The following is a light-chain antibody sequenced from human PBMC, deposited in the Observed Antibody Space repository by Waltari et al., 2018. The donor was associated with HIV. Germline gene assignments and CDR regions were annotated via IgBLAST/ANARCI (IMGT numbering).Light chain of an antibody. CDR3: TSYVSSASPE. CDR2: EGN. CDR1: TTAVDDFNY. J-gene: IGLJ3*02. Sequence: QSALTQPASVSGAPGQSITISCTATTTAVDDFNYFSCYQHPPGNAPKVIIYEGNNPPSGVSDRFSGSKSGNTASLTISGLQPEDDANYFCTSYVSSASPEFGGGTKLTVL. V-gene: IGLV2-14*01.